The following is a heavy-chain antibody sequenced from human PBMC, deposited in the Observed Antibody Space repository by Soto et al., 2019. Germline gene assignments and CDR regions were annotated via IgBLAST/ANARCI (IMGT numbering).Heavy chain of an antibody. J-gene: IGHJ4*02. CDR3: ARARRDAGWWDNYDILTGYYEYYFDY. CDR1: GFTFSSYG. Sequence: GGSLRLSCAASGFTFSSYGMHWVRQAPGKGLEWVAVIWYDGSNKYYADSVKGRFTISRDNSKNTLYLQMNSLGAEDTAVYYCARARRDAGWWDNYDILTGYYEYYFDYWGQGTLVTVSS. CDR2: IWYDGSNK. D-gene: IGHD3-9*01. V-gene: IGHV3-33*01.